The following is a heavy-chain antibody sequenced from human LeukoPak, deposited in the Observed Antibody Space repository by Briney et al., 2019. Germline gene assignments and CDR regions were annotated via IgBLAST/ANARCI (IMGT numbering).Heavy chain of an antibody. D-gene: IGHD2-15*01. J-gene: IGHJ4*02. CDR3: AKDYDVVVVVGAIEGAVDD. Sequence: GGSLRLSCAASGFTFSSYGMHWVRQAPGKGLEWVALISYGGSNRNYAGSVKGRFTVSRDNSKNTLYMQMNSLRAEDTAVYYCAKDYDVVVVVGAIEGAVDDWGQGTLVTVSS. V-gene: IGHV3-30*18. CDR2: ISYGGSNR. CDR1: GFTFSSYG.